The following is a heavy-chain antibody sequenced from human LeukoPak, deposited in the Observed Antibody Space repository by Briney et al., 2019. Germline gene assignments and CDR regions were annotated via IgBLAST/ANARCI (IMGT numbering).Heavy chain of an antibody. D-gene: IGHD2-2*01. CDR1: GYTFTSYG. J-gene: IGHJ5*02. CDR2: ITTYNGNT. V-gene: IGHV1-18*01. Sequence: VASVKVSCKASGYTFTSYGISWVRQAPGQGLEWMGWITTYNGNTNYAQNLQGRVTMTRNTSISTAYMELSSLKSEDTAVYYCATDYCSGPTCYLRFDPWGQGTLVTVSS. CDR3: ATDYCSGPTCYLRFDP.